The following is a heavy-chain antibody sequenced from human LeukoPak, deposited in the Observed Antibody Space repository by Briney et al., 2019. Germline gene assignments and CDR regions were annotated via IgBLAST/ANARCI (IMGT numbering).Heavy chain of an antibody. CDR3: ARRIQGMAPYYFDY. Sequence: EGSLRLSCTASGFTFSSYWMPWVRQAPGKGLVWVSRINSDGGSTSYADSVKGRFTISRDNAKNTLYLQMNSLRAEDTAVYYCARRIQGMAPYYFDYWGQGTLVTVSS. CDR2: INSDGGST. D-gene: IGHD5-24*01. J-gene: IGHJ4*02. V-gene: IGHV3-74*01. CDR1: GFTFSSYW.